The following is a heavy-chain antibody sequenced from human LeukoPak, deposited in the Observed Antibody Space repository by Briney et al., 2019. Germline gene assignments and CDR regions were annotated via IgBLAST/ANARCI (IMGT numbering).Heavy chain of an antibody. V-gene: IGHV1-69*05. D-gene: IGHD3-16*02. CDR3: ARGMRYTAALHYYYYMDV. CDR2: IIPIFGTA. CDR1: GGTFSSYA. J-gene: IGHJ6*03. Sequence: GSSVKVSCKASGGTFSSYAISWVRQAPGLGLEWMGGIIPIFGTANYAQKFQGRVTITTDESTSTAYMELSSLRSEDTAVYYCARGMRYTAALHYYYYMDVWGKGTTVTVSS.